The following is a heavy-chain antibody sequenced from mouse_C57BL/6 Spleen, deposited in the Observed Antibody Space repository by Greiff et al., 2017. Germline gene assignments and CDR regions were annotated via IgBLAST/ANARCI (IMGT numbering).Heavy chain of an antibody. V-gene: IGHV1-59*01. CDR3: ARGGDYDSMDY. CDR2: IDPSDSYT. CDR1: GYTFTSYW. D-gene: IGHD2-4*01. Sequence: QVHVKQPGAELVRPGTSVKLSCKASGYTFTSYWMHWVKQRPGQGLEWIGVIDPSDSYTNYNQKFKGKATLTVDTSSSTAYMQLSSLTSEDSAVYYCARGGDYDSMDYWGQGTSVTVSS. J-gene: IGHJ4*01.